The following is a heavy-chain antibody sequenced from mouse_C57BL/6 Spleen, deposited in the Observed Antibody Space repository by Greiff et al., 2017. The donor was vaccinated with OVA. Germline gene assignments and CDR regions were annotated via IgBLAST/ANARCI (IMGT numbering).Heavy chain of an antibody. CDR3: ARGLGRGAY. V-gene: IGHV1-81*01. CDR2: IYPRSGNT. D-gene: IGHD4-1*01. CDR1: GYTFTSYG. Sequence: QVQLKQSGAELARPGASVKLSCKASGYTFTSYGISWVKQRTGQGLEWIGEIYPRSGNTYYNEKFKGKATLTADKSSSTAYMELRSLTSEDSAVYFCARGLGRGAYWGQGTLVTVSA. J-gene: IGHJ3*01.